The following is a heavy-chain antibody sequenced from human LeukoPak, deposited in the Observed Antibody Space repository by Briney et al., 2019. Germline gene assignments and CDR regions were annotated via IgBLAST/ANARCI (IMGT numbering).Heavy chain of an antibody. CDR1: GYTFTGYY. D-gene: IGHD3-16*01. J-gene: IGHJ2*01. CDR3: ARDVLREWIPRWYFDL. Sequence: GASVKVSXKASGYTFTGYYMHWVRQAPGQGLEWMGWINPNSGGTNYAQKFQGRVTMTRDTSISTAYMELSRLRSDDTAVYYCARDVLREWIPRWYFDLWGRGTLVTVSS. CDR2: INPNSGGT. V-gene: IGHV1-2*02.